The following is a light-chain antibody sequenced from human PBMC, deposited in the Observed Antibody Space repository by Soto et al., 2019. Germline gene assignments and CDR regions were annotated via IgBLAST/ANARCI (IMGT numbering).Light chain of an antibody. CDR2: EVS. CDR1: SSDVGGYNY. Sequence: QSALTQPASVSGSPGQSITISCTGTSSDVGGYNYVSWYQQHPGKAPKLIIYEVSNRPTGVSNRFSGSKSGHTASLTISGLQSEDEAYYFCTSYTSSSTLDVFGTGTKVTVL. J-gene: IGLJ1*01. V-gene: IGLV2-14*01. CDR3: TSYTSSSTLDV.